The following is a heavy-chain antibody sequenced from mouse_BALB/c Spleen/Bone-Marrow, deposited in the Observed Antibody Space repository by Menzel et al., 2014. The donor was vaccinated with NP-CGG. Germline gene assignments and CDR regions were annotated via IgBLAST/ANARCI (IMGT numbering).Heavy chain of an antibody. CDR3: ARSYFFSSHYAMDY. CDR1: GYTFTSYW. D-gene: IGHD1-1*01. J-gene: IGHJ4*01. Sequence: DLVKPGASVKLSCKASGYTFTSYWINWVKQKPGQGLEWIGSIAPGSGNIYYNEMFKVKATLTVDASSSTGCIQLSSMISDASAVYFCARSYFFSSHYAMDYWVQGTSVTVSS. CDR2: IAPGSGNI. V-gene: IGHV1S41*01.